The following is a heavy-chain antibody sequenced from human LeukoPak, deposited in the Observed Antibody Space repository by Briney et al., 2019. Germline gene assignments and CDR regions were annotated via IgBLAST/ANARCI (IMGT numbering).Heavy chain of an antibody. D-gene: IGHD1-14*01. Sequence: SETLSLTCAVYGGSFSGYYWGWIRQPPGKGLEWIGSIYYSGSTYYNPSLKSRVTISVDTSKNQFSLKLSSVTAADTAVYYCARSTRATGTGIGFDPWGQGTLVTVSS. J-gene: IGHJ5*02. CDR3: ARSTRATGTGIGFDP. V-gene: IGHV4-39*01. CDR2: IYYSGST. CDR1: GGSFSGYY.